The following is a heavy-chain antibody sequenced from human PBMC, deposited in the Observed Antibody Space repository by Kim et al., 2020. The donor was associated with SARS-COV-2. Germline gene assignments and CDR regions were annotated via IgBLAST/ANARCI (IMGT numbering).Heavy chain of an antibody. CDR1: GVSFSGYY. CDR3: ARGSGYCSGSSCHLFDY. J-gene: IGHJ4*02. D-gene: IGHD2-15*01. V-gene: IGHV4-34*01. Sequence: SETLSLTCAVYGVSFSGYYWSWIRQPPGKGLESIGEINHSGSTNYNPSLKSRVTISVDTSKNQFSLKLSSVTAADTAVYYCARGSGYCSGSSCHLFDYWGQGALVTVSS. CDR2: INHSGST.